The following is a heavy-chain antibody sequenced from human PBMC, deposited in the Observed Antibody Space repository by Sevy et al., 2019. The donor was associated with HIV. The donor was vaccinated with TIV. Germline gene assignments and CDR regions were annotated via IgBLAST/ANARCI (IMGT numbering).Heavy chain of an antibody. CDR3: ARRYNWNDGWFDP. J-gene: IGHJ5*02. D-gene: IGHD1-20*01. CDR2: IYYRGNT. V-gene: IGHV4-39*01. CDR1: GGSIGSTVYY. Sequence: SETLSLTCTVSGGSIGSTVYYWGWIRQPPGKGLEWIGSIYYRGNTYYNPSLTSRVTISVATSKNQFSLKLSSVTAADTAVYYCARRYNWNDGWFDPWGQGTLVTVSS.